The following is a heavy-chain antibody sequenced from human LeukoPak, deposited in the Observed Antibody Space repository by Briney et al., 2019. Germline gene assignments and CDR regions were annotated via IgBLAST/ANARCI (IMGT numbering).Heavy chain of an antibody. CDR2: IIPIFGTA. D-gene: IGHD6-6*01. V-gene: IGHV1-69*05. J-gene: IGHJ4*02. Sequence: ASVKVSCKASGGTFSSYAISWVRQAPGQGLEWMGGIIPIFGTANYAQKFQGRVTITTDESTSTAYMELSSLRSEDTAVYYCARDTAARLGGFDYWGQGTLVTVSS. CDR1: GGTFSSYA. CDR3: ARDTAARLGGFDY.